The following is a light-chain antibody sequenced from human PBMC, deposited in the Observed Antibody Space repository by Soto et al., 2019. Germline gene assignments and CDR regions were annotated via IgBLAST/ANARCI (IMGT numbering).Light chain of an antibody. Sequence: EVVITQSPATLSVSPGEGATLSCRASQSVSSNLAWYQQKPGQAPRLLIYGASTRATDIPARFSGSGSETDFTLTIISLQSQDVAVYYCQQYNKWPLWTFGQGTKVEIK. V-gene: IGKV3-15*01. J-gene: IGKJ1*01. CDR2: GAS. CDR3: QQYNKWPLWT. CDR1: QSVSSN.